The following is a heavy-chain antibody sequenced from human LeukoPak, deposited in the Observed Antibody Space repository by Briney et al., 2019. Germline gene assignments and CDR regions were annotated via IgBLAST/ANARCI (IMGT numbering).Heavy chain of an antibody. D-gene: IGHD3-3*01. J-gene: IGHJ4*02. CDR2: ISASGRGT. V-gene: IGHV3-23*01. CDR3: AKKSPIFGVVIPLFDY. Sequence: GGSLRLSCAGSGFDFSSFVMTWVRQAPGKGMEWVSSISASGRGTYYADSVKGRFTISRDNSKNTLYLQVNSLRAEDTAVYHCAKKSPIFGVVIPLFDYWGQGTLVSVSS. CDR1: GFDFSSFV.